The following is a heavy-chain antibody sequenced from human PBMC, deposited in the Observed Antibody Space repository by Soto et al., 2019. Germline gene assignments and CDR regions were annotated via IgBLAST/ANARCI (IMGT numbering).Heavy chain of an antibody. CDR3: AKDKAGTHSDDAFDI. Sequence: GESLKISCAASGFTFSSYAMSWVRQAPGKGLEWVSAISGSGGSTYYADSVKGRFTISRDNSKNTLYLQMNSLRAEDTAVYYCAKDKAGTHSDDAFDIWGQGTMVTVSS. D-gene: IGHD1-1*01. CDR1: GFTFSSYA. V-gene: IGHV3-23*01. J-gene: IGHJ3*02. CDR2: ISGSGGST.